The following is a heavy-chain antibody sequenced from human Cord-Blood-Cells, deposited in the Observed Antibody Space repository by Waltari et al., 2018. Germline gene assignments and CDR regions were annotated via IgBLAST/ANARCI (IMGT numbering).Heavy chain of an antibody. D-gene: IGHD5-12*01. J-gene: IGHJ4*02. CDR2: IIPIFGTA. CDR3: ARARDGYNYNYFDY. V-gene: IGHV1-69*01. Sequence: VRQAPGQGLEWMGGIIPIFGTANYAQKFQGRVTITADESTITAYMELSSLRSEDTVVYYCARARDGYNYNYFDYWGQGTLVTVSS.